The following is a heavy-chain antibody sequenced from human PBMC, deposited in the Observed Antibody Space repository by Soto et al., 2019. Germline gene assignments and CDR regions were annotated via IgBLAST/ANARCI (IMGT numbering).Heavy chain of an antibody. Sequence: GSVRVSCAAWGCTFSCYIMNWVRKAPGKGLEWVSYISSSSSTIYYADSVKGRFTISRDNAKNSLYLQMNSLRDEDTAVYYCARDRTYYYGSGSYYNPSFDIWGQGTMVTVSS. J-gene: IGHJ3*02. D-gene: IGHD3-10*01. CDR1: GCTFSCYI. V-gene: IGHV3-48*02. CDR3: ARDRTYYYGSGSYYNPSFDI. CDR2: ISSSSSTI.